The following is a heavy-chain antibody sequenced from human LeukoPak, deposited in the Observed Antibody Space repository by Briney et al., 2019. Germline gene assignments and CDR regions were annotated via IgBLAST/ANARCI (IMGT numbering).Heavy chain of an antibody. CDR1: GYTFTSYG. D-gene: IGHD3-22*01. J-gene: IGHJ4*02. V-gene: IGHV1-18*01. CDR3: ARDLRTGYYDSSGAFDY. Sequence: ASVKVSCKASGYTFTSYGISWVRQAPGQGLAWMGWISAYNGNTNYAQKLQGRVTMTTDTSTSTAYMELRSLRSDDTAVYYCARDLRTGYYDSSGAFDYWGQGTLVTVSS. CDR2: ISAYNGNT.